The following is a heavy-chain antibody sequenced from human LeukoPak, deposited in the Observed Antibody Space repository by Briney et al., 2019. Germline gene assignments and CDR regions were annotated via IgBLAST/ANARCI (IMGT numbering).Heavy chain of an antibody. CDR2: IYTSGST. D-gene: IGHD3-3*01. J-gene: IGHJ4*02. CDR1: GGSISSGSYY. Sequence: SETLSLTCTVSGGSISSGSYYWSWIRQLAGKGLEWIGRIYTSGSTNYNPSLKSRVTISVDTSKNQFSLKLSSVTAADTAVYYCARGGPAIFGVVIDWGQGTLVTVSS. CDR3: ARGGPAIFGVVID. V-gene: IGHV4-61*02.